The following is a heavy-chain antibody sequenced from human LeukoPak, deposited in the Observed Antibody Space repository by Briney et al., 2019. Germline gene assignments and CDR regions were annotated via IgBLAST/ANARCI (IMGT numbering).Heavy chain of an antibody. CDR2: ISTSSSYI. J-gene: IGHJ4*02. Sequence: PWGSLKLSCAASGFTFSSYSMNWVRQAPGKGLEWVSSISTSSSYIYYADSVKGRFTISRDNSKNTLYLQMNSLRAEDTAVYYCARDYGDPSRYWGQGTLVTVSS. V-gene: IGHV3-21*01. D-gene: IGHD4-17*01. CDR3: ARDYGDPSRY. CDR1: GFTFSSYS.